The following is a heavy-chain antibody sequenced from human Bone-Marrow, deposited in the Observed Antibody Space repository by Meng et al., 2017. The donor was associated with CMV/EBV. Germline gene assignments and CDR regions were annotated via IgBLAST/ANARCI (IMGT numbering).Heavy chain of an antibody. CDR2: ISSSGSTI. CDR1: GFTFSSYE. D-gene: IGHD2-2*01. CDR3: ARDLLSGGYCSSTSCSNWFDP. J-gene: IGHJ5*02. V-gene: IGHV3-48*03. Sequence: GESLKISCAASGFTFSSYEMNWVRQAPGKGLEWVSYISSSGSTIYYADSVKGRFTIPRDNAKNSLYLQMNSLRAEDTAVYYCARDLLSGGYCSSTSCSNWFDPWGQGTLVTVSS.